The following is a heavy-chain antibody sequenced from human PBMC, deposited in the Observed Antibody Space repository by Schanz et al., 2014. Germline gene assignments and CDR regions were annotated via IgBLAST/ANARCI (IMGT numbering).Heavy chain of an antibody. V-gene: IGHV3-74*01. CDR3: ARIGGSVFDY. Sequence: EVQLVESGGGLVQPGGSLRLSCAASGFTFSNYWMHWVRQAPGKGLVWVSAISGSGGSTYYADSVKGRFTISRDNSKNTLFLQMNSLRAEDTAVYYCARIGGSVFDYWAQGTLVTVSS. D-gene: IGHD3-10*01. CDR1: GFTFSNYW. J-gene: IGHJ4*02. CDR2: ISGSGGST.